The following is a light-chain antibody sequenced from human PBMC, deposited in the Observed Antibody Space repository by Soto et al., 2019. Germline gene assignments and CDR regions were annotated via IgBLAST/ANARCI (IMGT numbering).Light chain of an antibody. V-gene: IGKV1-39*01. CDR1: QSISNH. Sequence: DIQMTQSPSSLSASVEDRVIITCRASQSISNHLNWYQQKPGKAPKLLIFAASSLQSGVPSRFSGSRSGPDFTLTINSLQPEDFAVYYCQQTYNSPLTFGQGTKVDIK. CDR2: AAS. CDR3: QQTYNSPLT. J-gene: IGKJ1*01.